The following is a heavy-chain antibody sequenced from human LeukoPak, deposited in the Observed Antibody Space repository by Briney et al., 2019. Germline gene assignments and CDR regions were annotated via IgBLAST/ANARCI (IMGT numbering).Heavy chain of an antibody. J-gene: IGHJ5*02. V-gene: IGHV3-66*01. CDR1: GFTVSSNY. CDR3: ARVLVTAYGNWFDP. Sequence: SGGSLRLSCAASGFTVSSNYMSWVRQAPGKGLEWVSVIYSGGTTYYADSVKGRFTISRDNSKNTLYLQMNSLRAEDTAVYYCARVLVTAYGNWFDPWGQGTLVTVSS. CDR2: IYSGGTT. D-gene: IGHD2-21*02.